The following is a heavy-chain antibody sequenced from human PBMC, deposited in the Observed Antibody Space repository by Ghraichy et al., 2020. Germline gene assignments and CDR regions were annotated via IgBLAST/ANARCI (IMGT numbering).Heavy chain of an antibody. CDR3: ASPLKPYCSGGSCVEGYYYYGMDV. CDR1: GGTFSSYA. J-gene: IGHJ6*02. CDR2: IIPIFGTA. V-gene: IGHV1-69*13. D-gene: IGHD2-15*01. Sequence: SVKVSCKASGGTFSSYAISWVRQAPGQGLEWMGGIIPIFGTANYAQKFQGRVTITADESTSTAYMELSSLRSEDTAVYYCASPLKPYCSGGSCVEGYYYYGMDVWGQGTTVTVSS.